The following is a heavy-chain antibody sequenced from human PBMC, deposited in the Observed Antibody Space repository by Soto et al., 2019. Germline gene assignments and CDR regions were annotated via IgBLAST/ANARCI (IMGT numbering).Heavy chain of an antibody. CDR1: GATFSISV. CDR3: ARDLGGGYEPGDY. CDR2: IISMFGTP. D-gene: IGHD5-12*01. V-gene: IGHV1-69*12. J-gene: IGHJ4*02. Sequence: QVQLVQSGAELKKPGSSVKVSCRASGATFSISVFNWVRQAPGQGLEWMGGIISMFGTPNYSQKFQGRVTITADESTSTGYMELNNLRSDDTAIYDFARDLGGGYEPGDYWGQGTQVTVSS.